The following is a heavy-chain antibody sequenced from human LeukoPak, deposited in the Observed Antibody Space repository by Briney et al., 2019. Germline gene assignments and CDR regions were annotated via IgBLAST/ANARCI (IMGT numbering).Heavy chain of an antibody. Sequence: GGSLRLSCTVSGLTFSTSGFNWVRQAPGKGLEWVASIGPTGSDRYHADSIKGRFTISRDNANNFLYLQMNSLRAEDTAVYYCATETNGRHYDYWGQGTLLTVSS. CDR3: ATETNGRHYDY. V-gene: IGHV3-21*06. D-gene: IGHD1-14*01. CDR1: GLTFSTSG. J-gene: IGHJ4*02. CDR2: IGPTGSDR.